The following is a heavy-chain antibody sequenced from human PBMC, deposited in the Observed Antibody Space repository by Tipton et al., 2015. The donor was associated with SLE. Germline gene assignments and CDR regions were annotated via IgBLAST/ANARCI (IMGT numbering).Heavy chain of an antibody. CDR3: ARPIDYSSSWTDAFDI. V-gene: IGHV4-4*07. CDR1: GGSISSYY. J-gene: IGHJ3*02. Sequence: TLSLTCTVSGGSISSYYWSWIRQPAGKGLEWIGRIYTSGGTNHNPALKSRVTMSVDTSKNQFSLKLSSVTAADTAVYYCARPIDYSSSWTDAFDIWGQGTMVTVSS. D-gene: IGHD6-13*01. CDR2: IYTSGGT.